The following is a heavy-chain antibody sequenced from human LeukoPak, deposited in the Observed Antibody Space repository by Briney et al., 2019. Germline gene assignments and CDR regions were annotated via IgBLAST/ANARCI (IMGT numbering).Heavy chain of an antibody. CDR1: GFTFSSFG. Sequence: GGTLRLSCAASGFTFSSFGMSWVRQAPGKGLEWVSAISSTGGTAYYADSVKGRFIISRDNAKDSLYLQMNSLRVEDTAVYYCLRGDRRDYWGQGTLVTVSS. J-gene: IGHJ4*02. V-gene: IGHV3-21*06. CDR2: ISSTGGTA. CDR3: LRGDRRDY.